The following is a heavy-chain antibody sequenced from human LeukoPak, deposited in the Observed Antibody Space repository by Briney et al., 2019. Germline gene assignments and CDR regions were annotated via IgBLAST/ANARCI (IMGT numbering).Heavy chain of an antibody. CDR2: VYYSGNT. D-gene: IGHD5-18*01. Sequence: SETLSLTCTVSGGSITSSSYYWGWIRQPPGKGLEWIGSVYYSGNTYYNPSLKSRVTISVDTSKNQFSLKLTSVTAADTAVYYCARTTEGGYTYGYFYYYYMDVWGKGTTVTISS. V-gene: IGHV4-39*07. J-gene: IGHJ6*03. CDR1: GGSITSSSYY. CDR3: ARTTEGGYTYGYFYYYYMDV.